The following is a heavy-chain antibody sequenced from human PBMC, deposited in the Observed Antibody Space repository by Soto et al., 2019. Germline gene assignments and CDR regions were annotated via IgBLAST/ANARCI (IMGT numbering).Heavy chain of an antibody. D-gene: IGHD5-12*01. Sequence: ASVKVSCKASGYTFTGYYMHWVRQAPGQGLEWMGWINPNSGGTNYAQKLQGWVTMTRDTSISTAYMELSRLRSDDTAVYYCAANFSGYDNDAFDIWGQGTMVTVSS. CDR3: AANFSGYDNDAFDI. CDR2: INPNSGGT. V-gene: IGHV1-2*04. J-gene: IGHJ3*02. CDR1: GYTFTGYY.